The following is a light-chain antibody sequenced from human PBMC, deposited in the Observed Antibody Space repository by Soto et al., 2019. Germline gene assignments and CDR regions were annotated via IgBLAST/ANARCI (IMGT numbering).Light chain of an antibody. V-gene: IGLV2-14*01. Sequence: QSALSQPASLSGSPGQSITISCTGTSSDVGGYNYVSWYQQRPGEAPKLIIYDVTSRPSGASNRFSASKSGNTASLTISGLQAEDEADYYCTSFTTIDTVIFGGGTKLTVL. CDR1: SSDVGGYNY. J-gene: IGLJ2*01. CDR2: DVT. CDR3: TSFTTIDTVI.